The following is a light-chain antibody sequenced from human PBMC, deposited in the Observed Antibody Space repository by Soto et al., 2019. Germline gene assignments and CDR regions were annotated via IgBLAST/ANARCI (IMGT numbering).Light chain of an antibody. J-gene: IGLJ1*01. CDR2: EVS. Sequence: QSALTQPASVSGSPGQSMTISCTGISSDVGGYNYVSWYQQHPGKAPKLMIYEVSNRPSGVSNRFSGSKSGNTASLTISGLQAEDEADYYCSSYTGSGTRYVFRTGTTLTVL. CDR3: SSYTGSGTRYV. CDR1: SSDVGGYNY. V-gene: IGLV2-14*01.